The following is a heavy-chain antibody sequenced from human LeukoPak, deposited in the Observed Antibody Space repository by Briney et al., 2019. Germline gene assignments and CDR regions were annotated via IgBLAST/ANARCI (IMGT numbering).Heavy chain of an antibody. J-gene: IGHJ3*02. Sequence: SGGCLRLSCAASGFTVSSNYMSWVRQAPGKWLEWVSDIYSGGSTYYADYVKGRFTIARDNSKNTLYLQMNSLRAEDTAVYYCARATVTETVGAFDIWGQGTMDTVSS. D-gene: IGHD4-17*01. CDR3: ARATVTETVGAFDI. V-gene: IGHV3-66*01. CDR1: GFTVSSNY. CDR2: IYSGGST.